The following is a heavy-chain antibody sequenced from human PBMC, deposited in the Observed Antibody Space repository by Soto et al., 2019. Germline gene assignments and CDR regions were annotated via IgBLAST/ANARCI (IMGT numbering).Heavy chain of an antibody. D-gene: IGHD6-19*01. V-gene: IGHV3-33*01. CDR1: GFPFRTYI. CDR3: ARPYTNGWYDFDN. Sequence: QVQLVESGGGVVQPGRSLRLSCAAYGFPFRTYIMHWVRQAPGKGLEWVALRWYDGSDKYYTDSVKGRFTISRDNSKNTLYLQMNSLRAEDTAVYYCARPYTNGWYDFDNWGQGTLVTVSS. CDR2: RWYDGSDK. J-gene: IGHJ4*02.